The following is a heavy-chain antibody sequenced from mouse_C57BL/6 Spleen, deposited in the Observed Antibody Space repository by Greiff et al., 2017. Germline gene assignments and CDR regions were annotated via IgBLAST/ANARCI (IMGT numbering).Heavy chain of an antibody. CDR1: GYTFTDSY. CDR3: ARRGGTGGYFDF. CDR2: ISPNNGGT. V-gene: IGHV1-22*01. Sequence: VQLKQSGPELVKPGASVKMSCKVSGYTFTDSYMHWVTQSHGKSLEWFGYISPNNGGTSYHSMSKGKATLTVNKSSSTAYMELRSLTSEDSAVYYCARRGGTGGYFDFKDQGSTRTVSS. J-gene: IGHJ2*01. D-gene: IGHD3-3*01.